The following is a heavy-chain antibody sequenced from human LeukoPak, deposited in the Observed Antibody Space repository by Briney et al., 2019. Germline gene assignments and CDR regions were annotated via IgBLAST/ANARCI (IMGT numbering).Heavy chain of an antibody. V-gene: IGHV4-4*07. D-gene: IGHD2-21*01. CDR1: GGSISSYY. Sequence: SQTLSLTCTLPGGSISSYYWGWIRHHAGKGLEWIGRIYTSGSTNDNPSLKSRVIMSVDTSEDQFSLKLSSVAAADTAVYYCARAFDCYQIFDYWRQGTLVTVSS. CDR3: ARAFDCYQIFDY. CDR2: IYTSGST. J-gene: IGHJ4*02.